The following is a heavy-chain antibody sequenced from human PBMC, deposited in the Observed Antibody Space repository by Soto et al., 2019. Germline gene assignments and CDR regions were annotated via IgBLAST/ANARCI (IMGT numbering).Heavy chain of an antibody. D-gene: IGHD1-26*01. CDR3: ARTNADGSYYDY. V-gene: IGHV6-1*01. CDR2: TYYRSKWSN. CDR1: GDGVSSNSAT. Sequence: PSQTLSRTCAISGDGVSSNSATWNWIRQSPSRGLEWLGRTYYRSKWSNDYAVSVKSRMTINPDTSKNQFSPQLNSVTPEDTAVYYCARTNADGSYYDYWGQGTLVTVSS. J-gene: IGHJ4*02.